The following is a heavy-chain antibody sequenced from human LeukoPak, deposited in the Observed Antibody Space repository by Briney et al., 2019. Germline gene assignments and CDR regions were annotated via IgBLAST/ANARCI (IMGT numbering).Heavy chain of an antibody. V-gene: IGHV3-74*01. CDR2: INTDGSST. D-gene: IGHD3-3*01. CDR1: GFTFSSYW. Sequence: GGSLRLSCAASGFTFSSYWMHWVRQAPGKGLVWVSRINTDGSSTSYADSVKGRFTISRDNAKNTLYLQMNSLRAEDTAVYYCARDLSAIFVVVIIPQTLFDYWGQGTLATVSS. CDR3: ARDLSAIFVVVIIPQTLFDY. J-gene: IGHJ4*02.